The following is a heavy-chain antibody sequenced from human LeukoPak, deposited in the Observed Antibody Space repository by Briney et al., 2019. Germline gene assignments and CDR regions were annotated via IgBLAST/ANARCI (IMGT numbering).Heavy chain of an antibody. V-gene: IGHV4-59*11. CDR3: AREFGVENY. D-gene: IGHD3-3*01. CDR2: IYYSGST. Sequence: SETLSLTCTVSGGSISSHYWSWIRQPPGKGLEWIGYIYYSGSTNYNPSLKSRVTISVDTSKNQFSLKLSSVTAADTAVYYCAREFGVENYWGQGTLVTVSS. CDR1: GGSISSHY. J-gene: IGHJ4*02.